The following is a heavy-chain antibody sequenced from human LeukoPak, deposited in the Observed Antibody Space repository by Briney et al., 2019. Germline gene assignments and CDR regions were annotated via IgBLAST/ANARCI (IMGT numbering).Heavy chain of an antibody. V-gene: IGHV3-30*18. Sequence: PGGSLRPSCAASGFTFSSYGMHWARQAPGKGLEWVAVISYDGSNKYYADSVKGRFTISRDNSKNTLYLQMNSLRAEDTAVYYCAKHPMGVWGQGTTVTVSS. CDR1: GFTFSSYG. J-gene: IGHJ6*02. CDR2: ISYDGSNK. CDR3: AKHPMGV.